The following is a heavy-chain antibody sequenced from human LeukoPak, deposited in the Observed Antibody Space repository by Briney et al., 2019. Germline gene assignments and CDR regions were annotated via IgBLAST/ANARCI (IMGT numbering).Heavy chain of an antibody. Sequence: PSETLSLTCAVYGGSFSGYYWSWIRQPPGKGLEWIGEINHSGSTNYNPSLKSRVTISVDTSKNQFSLKLSSVTAADTAVYYCARDRGYSYGFFDYWGQGTLVTVSS. J-gene: IGHJ4*02. CDR1: GGSFSGYY. CDR2: INHSGST. D-gene: IGHD5-18*01. V-gene: IGHV4-34*01. CDR3: ARDRGYSYGFFDY.